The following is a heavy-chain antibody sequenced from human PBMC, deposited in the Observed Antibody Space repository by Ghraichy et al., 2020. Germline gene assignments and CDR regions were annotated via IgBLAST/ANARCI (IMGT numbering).Heavy chain of an antibody. Sequence: SETLSLTCAVSGGSISSGGYSWSWIRQPPGKGLEWIGYIYHSGSTYYNPSLKSRVTISVDRSKNQFSLKLSSVTAADTAVYYCARGRGIQLSFDYWGQGTLVTVSS. CDR2: IYHSGST. D-gene: IGHD5-18*01. CDR1: GGSISSGGYS. J-gene: IGHJ4*02. V-gene: IGHV4-30-2*01. CDR3: ARGRGIQLSFDY.